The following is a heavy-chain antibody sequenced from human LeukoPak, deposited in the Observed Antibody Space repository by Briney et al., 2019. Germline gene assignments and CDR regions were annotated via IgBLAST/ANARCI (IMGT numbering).Heavy chain of an antibody. Sequence: GGSLRLSCAASGFTFSSYAMSWVRQAPGKGLEWVSAISGSGGSTYYADSVKGRFTISRDNSKNTLYLQMNSLRAEDTAVYYCARDLRQWLATDAFGIWGQGTMVTVSS. V-gene: IGHV3-23*01. CDR3: ARDLRQWLATDAFGI. D-gene: IGHD6-19*01. CDR1: GFTFSSYA. CDR2: ISGSGGST. J-gene: IGHJ3*02.